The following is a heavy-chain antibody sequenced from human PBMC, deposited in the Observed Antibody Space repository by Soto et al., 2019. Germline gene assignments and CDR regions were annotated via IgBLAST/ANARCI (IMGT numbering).Heavy chain of an antibody. CDR2: IYWRDDE. CDR3: AHGGPAAPLDY. Sequence: SGPTLVNPTQTLTLTCSFSGFSLNTPGVGVGWVRQPPGKALEWLALIYWRDDERYSPSLKSRLIITKDTSKNQVVLTMTNMDPVDTATYYCAHGGPAAPLDYWGQGILVTVSS. V-gene: IGHV2-5*01. D-gene: IGHD6-13*01. J-gene: IGHJ4*02. CDR1: GFSLNTPGVG.